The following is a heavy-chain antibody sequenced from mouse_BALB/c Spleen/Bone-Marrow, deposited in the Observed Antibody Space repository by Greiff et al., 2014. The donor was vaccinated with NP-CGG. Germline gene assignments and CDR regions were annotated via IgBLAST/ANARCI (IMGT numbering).Heavy chain of an antibody. CDR2: IHYSGTT. D-gene: IGHD2-1*01. Sequence: VQLQQSGPDLVKPSQSLSLTCTVTGYSITSGYSWHWIRQFPGNKLEWMGYIHYSGTTNYNPSLKSRIPITRDTSKNQFFLQLDSVTTEDTATYYCARRNGNYYFDYWGQGTTLTVSS. CDR3: ARRNGNYYFDY. J-gene: IGHJ2*01. CDR1: GYSITSGYS. V-gene: IGHV3-1*02.